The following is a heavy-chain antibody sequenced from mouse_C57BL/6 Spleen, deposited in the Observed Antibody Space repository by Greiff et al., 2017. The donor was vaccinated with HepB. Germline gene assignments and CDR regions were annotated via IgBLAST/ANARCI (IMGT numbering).Heavy chain of an antibody. Sequence: DVKLVESGGGLVQPKGSLKLSCAASGFSFNTYAMNWVRQAPGKGLEWVARIRSKSNNYATYYADSVKDRFTISRDDSESMLYLQMNNLKTEDTAMYYCVRQNPAYYNAMDYWGQGTSVTVSS. D-gene: IGHD2-12*01. V-gene: IGHV10-1*01. CDR1: GFSFNTYA. J-gene: IGHJ4*01. CDR2: IRSKSNNYAT. CDR3: VRQNPAYYNAMDY.